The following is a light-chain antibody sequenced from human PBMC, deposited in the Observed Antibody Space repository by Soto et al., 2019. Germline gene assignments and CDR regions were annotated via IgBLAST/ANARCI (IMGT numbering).Light chain of an antibody. Sequence: EAVLTQSPATLSVSPGERATLSCRASQSVATNLAWYQQRPGQAPRLLIYGASKRAVGLPARFSGSGFGTEFTLTISCRQSWDFAIYYGHKYKNWRQTFGQGTKVEI. CDR2: GAS. V-gene: IGKV3-15*01. CDR1: QSVATN. J-gene: IGKJ1*01. CDR3: HKYKNWRQT.